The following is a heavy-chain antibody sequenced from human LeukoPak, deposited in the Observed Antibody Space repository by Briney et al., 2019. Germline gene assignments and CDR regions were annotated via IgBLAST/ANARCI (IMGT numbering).Heavy chain of an antibody. CDR2: IYTRGST. Sequence: SETLSLTCTVSGGSISSYYWSWLRQPAGKGREWIGRIYTRGSTNYNPSLKSRVTMSVDTSKNQFSLKLSSVTAADTAVYHCARGGDYVWGSYRYAWDYWGQGTLVTVSS. V-gene: IGHV4-4*07. J-gene: IGHJ4*02. CDR1: GGSISSYY. CDR3: ARGGDYVWGSYRYAWDY. D-gene: IGHD3-16*02.